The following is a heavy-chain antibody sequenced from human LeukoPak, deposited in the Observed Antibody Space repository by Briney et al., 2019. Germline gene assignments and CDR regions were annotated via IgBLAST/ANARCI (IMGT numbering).Heavy chain of an antibody. V-gene: IGHV3-9*01. D-gene: IGHD5-12*01. CDR1: GFTFDDYA. CDR3: AKDMRHYSGYELDY. CDR2: ISWNSGSI. J-gene: IGHJ4*02. Sequence: GGSLRLSCAASGFTFDDYAMHWVRQAPGKGLEWASGISWNSGSIGYADSVKGRFTISRDNAKNSLYLQMNSLRAEDTALYYCAKDMRHYSGYELDYWGQGTLVTVSS.